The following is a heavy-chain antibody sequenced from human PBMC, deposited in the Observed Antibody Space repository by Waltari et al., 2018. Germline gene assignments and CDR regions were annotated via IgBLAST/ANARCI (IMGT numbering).Heavy chain of an antibody. Sequence: QVQLQESGPGLVKPSETLSLTCTVAGGPPSTYSWSWVRQSPGKGLEWIGYIHYSGSSVYNPSLRSRVAISLDTPNNQFSLRLRSVTAADAAIYYCARADTSTSYFYYYMDVWGKGTTVTVSS. CDR3: ARADTSTSYFYYYMDV. D-gene: IGHD1-26*01. CDR1: GGPPSTYS. CDR2: IHYSGSS. V-gene: IGHV4-59*01. J-gene: IGHJ6*03.